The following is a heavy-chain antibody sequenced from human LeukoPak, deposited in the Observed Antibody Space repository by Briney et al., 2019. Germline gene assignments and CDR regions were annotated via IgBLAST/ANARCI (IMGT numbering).Heavy chain of an antibody. V-gene: IGHV1-8*01. CDR1: GYTFTSYD. D-gene: IGHD2-15*01. Sequence: GASVKVSCKASGYTFTSYDINWVRQATGQGLEWMGWMNPNSGNTGYAQKFQGRVTMTRNTSISTAYMELSSLRSEDTAVYYCARDLGAGYCSGGSCYYFDYWGQGTLVTVSS. CDR2: MNPNSGNT. J-gene: IGHJ4*02. CDR3: ARDLGAGYCSGGSCYYFDY.